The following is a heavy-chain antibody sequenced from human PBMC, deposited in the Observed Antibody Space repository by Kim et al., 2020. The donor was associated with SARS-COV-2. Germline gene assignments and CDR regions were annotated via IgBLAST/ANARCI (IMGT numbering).Heavy chain of an antibody. V-gene: IGHV4-4*09. CDR3: ARSATVSSWFDP. Sequence: NYRPSLQSRDTISMDTSKNQFSLKLSSVTAADTAVYYCARSATVSSWFDPWGQGTLVTVSS. D-gene: IGHD2-15*01. J-gene: IGHJ5*02.